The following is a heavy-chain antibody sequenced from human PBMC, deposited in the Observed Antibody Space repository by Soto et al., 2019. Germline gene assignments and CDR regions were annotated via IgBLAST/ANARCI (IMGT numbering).Heavy chain of an antibody. D-gene: IGHD3-16*01. CDR1: GYSFTRYG. CDR2: INTYNGNT. CDR3: AMVDVYVTPSPQDV. J-gene: IGHJ6*02. V-gene: IGHV1-18*01. Sequence: QVQLVQSRAEVKNPGASVTVSCKASGYSFTRYGIAWARQAPGQGLEWMGWINTYNGNTNYAQNLQGRVTLTTDTSTSTADMELTSLRSNDTAIYDCAMVDVYVTPSPQDVWGQGTTVIVAS.